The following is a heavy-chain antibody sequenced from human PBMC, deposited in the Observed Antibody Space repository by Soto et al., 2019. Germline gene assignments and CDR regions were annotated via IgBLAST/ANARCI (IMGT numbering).Heavy chain of an antibody. Sequence: GGSLRLSRAASGFTVSSNYMSWVRQAPGKGLEWVSVIYSGGSTYYADSVKGRFTISRDNSKNTLYLQMNSLRAEDTAVYYCARDRIAVAGNPEYFQHWGQGTLVTVSS. CDR2: IYSGGST. J-gene: IGHJ1*01. CDR1: GFTVSSNY. D-gene: IGHD6-19*01. V-gene: IGHV3-66*01. CDR3: ARDRIAVAGNPEYFQH.